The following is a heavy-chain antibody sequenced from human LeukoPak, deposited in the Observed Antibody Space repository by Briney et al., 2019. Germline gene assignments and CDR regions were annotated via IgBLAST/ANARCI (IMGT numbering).Heavy chain of an antibody. CDR3: ARQVAAAGDYFDY. J-gene: IGHJ4*02. CDR2: IYPGDSDT. Sequence: GESLKISCKGSGYRFTSYWIGWVRQMPGKGLEWMGIIYPGDSDTRYSPSFQGQVTISADKSISTAYLQWSSLKASDTAMYYCARQVAAAGDYFDYWGQGTLVTVSS. CDR1: GYRFTSYW. D-gene: IGHD6-13*01. V-gene: IGHV5-51*01.